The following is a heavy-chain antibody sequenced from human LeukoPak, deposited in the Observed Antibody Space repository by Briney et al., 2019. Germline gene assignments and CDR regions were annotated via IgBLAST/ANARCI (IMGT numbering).Heavy chain of an antibody. CDR1: GGSFSGYY. Sequence: PSETLSLTCAVYGGSFSGYYWSWIRQPPGKGLEWIGEINHSGSTNYNPSLKSRVTISVDTSKNQFSLKLSSVTAADTAVYYCARIPYRLCSSTSCYIYYYYMDVWGKGTTVTVSS. CDR3: ARIPYRLCSSTSCYIYYYYMDV. V-gene: IGHV4-34*01. CDR2: INHSGST. D-gene: IGHD2-2*02. J-gene: IGHJ6*03.